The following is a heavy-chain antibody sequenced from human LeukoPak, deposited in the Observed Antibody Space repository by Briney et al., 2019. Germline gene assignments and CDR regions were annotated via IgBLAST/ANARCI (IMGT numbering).Heavy chain of an antibody. CDR2: IRYDGSNK. D-gene: IGHD3-10*01. Sequence: GGSLRLSCAASGFTFSIHPMHWVRQAPGKGLEWVAFIRYDGSNKYYADSVKGRFTISRDNSKNTLYLQMNSLRAEDTAVYYCAKGRLRYYGSGSLDYWGQGTLVTVSS. J-gene: IGHJ4*02. V-gene: IGHV3-30*02. CDR3: AKGRLRYYGSGSLDY. CDR1: GFTFSIHP.